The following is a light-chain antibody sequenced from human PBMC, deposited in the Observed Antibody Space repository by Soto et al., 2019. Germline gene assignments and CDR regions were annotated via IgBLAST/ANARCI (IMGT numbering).Light chain of an antibody. V-gene: IGLV9-49*01. CDR2: VGTGGIVG. Sequence: QPVLTQPPSASASLGASVTLTCTLSSGYSNYKVDWYQQRPGKGPRFVMRVGTGGIVGSKGGGIPDRFSVLGSGLNRYLTFKSIQEEDGSDYHCGADHGSGSNFVSYVFGTGTKATVL. CDR1: SGYSNYK. J-gene: IGLJ1*01. CDR3: GADHGSGSNFVSYV.